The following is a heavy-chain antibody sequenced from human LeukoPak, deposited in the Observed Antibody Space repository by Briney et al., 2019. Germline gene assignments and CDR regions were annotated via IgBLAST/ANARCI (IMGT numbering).Heavy chain of an antibody. CDR2: IYRSSNGETT. Sequence: GGSLRLSHAASGITLSNAWMTWVRPAPGRGLEWVGRIYRSSNGETTDYGAPEKGRFTTTRDDSKNTLYLQMNSLKAEDTAVYYCTTYSCCSCPFWGQGTLVTVSS. CDR3: TTYSCCSCPF. CDR1: GITLSNAW. D-gene: IGHD6-19*01. J-gene: IGHJ4*02. V-gene: IGHV3-15*01.